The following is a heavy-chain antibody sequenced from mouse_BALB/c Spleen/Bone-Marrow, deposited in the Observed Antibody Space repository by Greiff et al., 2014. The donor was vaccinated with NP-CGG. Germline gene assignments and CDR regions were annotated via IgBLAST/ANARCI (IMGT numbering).Heavy chain of an antibody. CDR2: ISNMAYSI. D-gene: IGHD2-1*01. CDR1: GFTFSDYG. Sequence: DVQLQESGGAFVQPGGSRKFSCAASGFTFSDYGMPWVRQAPGKGLEWVAFISNMAYSIYYTDTVTGRFTISRENAKNTLYLEMSSLRSEDAAMYYCERETTRGAMDYWGQGTSVTVSS. V-gene: IGHV5-15*02. J-gene: IGHJ4*01. CDR3: ERETTRGAMDY.